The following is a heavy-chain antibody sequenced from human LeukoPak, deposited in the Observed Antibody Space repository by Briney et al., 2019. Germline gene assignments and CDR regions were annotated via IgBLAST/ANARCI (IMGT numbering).Heavy chain of an antibody. CDR2: IYYTGST. CDR3: ATINSSSWYSWFDP. D-gene: IGHD6-13*01. V-gene: IGHV4-59*01. CDR1: GGSISTYH. Sequence: SETLSLTCTVSGGSISTYHWSWIRQPPGKGLEWIGYIYYTGSTNYNPSLKSRVTISVDTSKNQFSLNLSSVTAADTAIYYCATINSSSWYSWFDPWGQGTLVTVSS. J-gene: IGHJ5*01.